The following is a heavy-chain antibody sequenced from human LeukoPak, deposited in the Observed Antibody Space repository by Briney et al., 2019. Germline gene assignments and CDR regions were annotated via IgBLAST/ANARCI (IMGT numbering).Heavy chain of an antibody. J-gene: IGHJ4*02. CDR3: ARASPKIVVVGG. CDR1: GGSISSYY. Sequence: PSETLSLTCTVSGGSISSYYWSWIRQPPGKGLEWIGYIYYSGSTNYNPSLKSRVTISVDTSKNQFSLKLSSVTAADTAVYYCARASPKIVVVGGWGQGTLVTVSS. V-gene: IGHV4-59*08. D-gene: IGHD2-15*01. CDR2: IYYSGST.